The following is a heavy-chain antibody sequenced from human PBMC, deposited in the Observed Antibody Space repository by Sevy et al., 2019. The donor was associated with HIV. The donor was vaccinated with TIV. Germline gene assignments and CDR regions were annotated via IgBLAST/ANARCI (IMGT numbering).Heavy chain of an antibody. CDR3: AREIRPRQWLTGGCYFDY. J-gene: IGHJ4*02. CDR2: ISSSGSTI. CDR1: GFTFSSYE. V-gene: IGHV3-48*03. Sequence: GGSLRLSCAASGFTFSSYEMNWVRQAPGKGLEWVSYISSSGSTIYYADSVKGRFTIPRDNAKNSLYLQMNSLRAEDTAVYYCAREIRPRQWLTGGCYFDYWGQGTLVTVSS. D-gene: IGHD7-27*01.